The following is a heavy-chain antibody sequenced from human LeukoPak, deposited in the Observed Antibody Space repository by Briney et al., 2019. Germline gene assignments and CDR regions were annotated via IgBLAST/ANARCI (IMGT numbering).Heavy chain of an antibody. CDR1: GFTVSSNY. D-gene: IGHD2-15*01. CDR2: IYSGGST. V-gene: IGHV3-53*01. Sequence: GGSLRLSCAASGFTVSSNYMSWVRQAPGKGLEWVSVIYSGGSTYYADSVKGRFTISRDNAKNSLYLQMNSLRAEDTAVYYCARDVAYYYMDVWGKGTTVTVSS. J-gene: IGHJ6*03. CDR3: ARDVAYYYMDV.